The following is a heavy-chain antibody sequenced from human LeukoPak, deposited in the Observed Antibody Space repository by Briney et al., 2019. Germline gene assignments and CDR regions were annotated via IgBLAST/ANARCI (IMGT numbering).Heavy chain of an antibody. V-gene: IGHV4-39*06. Sequence: SETLSLTCTVSGGSITTSTYYWAWLRQPPGKGLEGIGSIYSSGSTYYNPSLKSRVTISVDTSKNQFALNLSSVTAADTAVYYCARTYGDYSFAFDYWGQGTLVTVSS. CDR1: GGSITTSTYY. D-gene: IGHD4-17*01. CDR2: IYSSGST. CDR3: ARTYGDYSFAFDY. J-gene: IGHJ4*02.